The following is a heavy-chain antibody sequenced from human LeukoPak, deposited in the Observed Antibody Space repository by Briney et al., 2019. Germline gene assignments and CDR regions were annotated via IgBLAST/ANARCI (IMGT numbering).Heavy chain of an antibody. J-gene: IGHJ4*02. D-gene: IGHD3-10*01. V-gene: IGHV3-48*01. Sequence: GGSLRLSCAASGFTFSSYSMNWVRQAPGKGLEWVSYISSSSSTIYYADSVKGRFTISRDNAKNSLYLQMNSLRAEDTAVYYCASSPYRAYYYGPGRDYWGQGTLVTVSS. CDR2: ISSSSSTI. CDR3: ASSPYRAYYYGPGRDY. CDR1: GFTFSSYS.